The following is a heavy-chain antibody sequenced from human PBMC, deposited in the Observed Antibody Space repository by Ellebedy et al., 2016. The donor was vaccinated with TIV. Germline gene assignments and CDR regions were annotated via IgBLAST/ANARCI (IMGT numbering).Heavy chain of an antibody. CDR1: GFTFSNYT. CDR2: ISCDGSKK. V-gene: IGHV3-30-3*01. CDR3: AREQWGPLTPFVFDY. J-gene: IGHJ4*02. Sequence: GESLKISXAASGFTFSNYTMHWVRQAPGMGLDWVALISCDGSKKYFAESAKGRFTISRDNSKNTLYLQLNSLRGEDTAVFYCAREQWGPLTPFVFDYWGQGTLVTVSS. D-gene: IGHD6-19*01.